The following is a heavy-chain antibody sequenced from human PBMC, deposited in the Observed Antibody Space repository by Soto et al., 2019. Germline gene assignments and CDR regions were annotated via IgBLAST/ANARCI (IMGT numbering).Heavy chain of an antibody. Sequence: EVLLVESGGGAVQPGGSLKLSCAASGFVFKDSSIHWVRQASGKGLEWVGRIRDRAYNYATAYTASVKGRFTISRDDSNNTAYLQMTSLKTEDTAIYYCTRLISAAQDYWGQGTLVTVSS. CDR3: TRLISAAQDY. J-gene: IGHJ4*02. CDR2: IRDRAYNYAT. D-gene: IGHD3-10*01. CDR1: GFVFKDSS. V-gene: IGHV3-73*01.